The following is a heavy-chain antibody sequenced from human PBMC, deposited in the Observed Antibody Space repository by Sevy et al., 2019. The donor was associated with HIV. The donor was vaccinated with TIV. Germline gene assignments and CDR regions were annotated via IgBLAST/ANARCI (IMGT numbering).Heavy chain of an antibody. V-gene: IGHV1-58*01. CDR3: AADLPGLLFKFDYYYGMDV. CDR1: GFTFTSSA. J-gene: IGHJ6*02. Sequence: ASVKVSCKASGFTFTSSAVQWVRQARGQRLEWIGSIVVGSGNTNYAQKFQERVTITRDMSTSTAYMELSSLRSEDTAVYYCAADLPGLLFKFDYYYGMDVWGQGTTVTVSS. CDR2: IVVGSGNT. D-gene: IGHD2-21*01.